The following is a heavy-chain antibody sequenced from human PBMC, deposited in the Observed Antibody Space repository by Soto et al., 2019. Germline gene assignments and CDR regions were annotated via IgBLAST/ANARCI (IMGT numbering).Heavy chain of an antibody. CDR3: ARDVRFYSGYYMGWFDP. J-gene: IGHJ5*02. CDR2: IYYSGST. V-gene: IGHV4-30-4*01. D-gene: IGHD3-3*01. CDR1: GGSISSGDYY. Sequence: QVQLQESGPGLVKPSQTLSLTCTVSGGSISSGDYYWSWIRQPPGKGLEWIGYIYYSGSTYYNPSLKSRVTISVDTSKNQFSLKLSSVTAADTAVYYCARDVRFYSGYYMGWFDPWGQGTLVTVSS.